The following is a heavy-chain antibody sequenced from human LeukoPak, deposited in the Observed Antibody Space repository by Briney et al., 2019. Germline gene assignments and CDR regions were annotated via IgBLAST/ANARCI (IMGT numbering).Heavy chain of an antibody. J-gene: IGHJ4*02. D-gene: IGHD5-24*01. V-gene: IGHV3-48*01. CDR3: ARDYNYAFDN. CDR2: IGISSGNT. Sequence: GGSLRLSCAASGFTFSDYSMNWVRQAPGKGLEWISYIGISSGNTKYADSVKGRFTISGDKAKNSLYLQMDSLRVEDTAVYYCARDYNYAFDNWGQGTLVTVSS. CDR1: GFTFSDYS.